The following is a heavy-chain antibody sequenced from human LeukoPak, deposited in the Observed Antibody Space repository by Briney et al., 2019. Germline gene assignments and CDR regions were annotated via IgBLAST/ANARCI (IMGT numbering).Heavy chain of an antibody. CDR2: ISTYNGNT. J-gene: IGHJ4*02. CDR3: ARVLGRQIAVAGDDY. V-gene: IGHV1-18*01. Sequence: ASVKVSCKASGYTFTDYGVHWVRQAPGQGLEWMGWISTYNGNTHYVQNLQDRVAMTTDASTSTAFMELRSLRSDDTAVYYCARVLGRQIAVAGDDYWGRGILVTVSS. CDR1: GYTFTDYG. D-gene: IGHD6-19*01.